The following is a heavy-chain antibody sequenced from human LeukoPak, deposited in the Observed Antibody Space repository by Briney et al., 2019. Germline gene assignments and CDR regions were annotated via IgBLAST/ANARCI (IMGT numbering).Heavy chain of an antibody. Sequence: GGPLRLSRAASGFTFSVYIMNCVREAPEKGVDWASSFCSTSSNIYYADSVKGRFTSSRDNSKNTLYLQVNSLRPEDTAVYYCARTIVGSTHDAFDIWGRGTMATVSS. V-gene: IGHV3-21*04. CDR1: GFTFSVYI. CDR2: FCSTSSNI. J-gene: IGHJ3*02. CDR3: ARTIVGSTHDAFDI. D-gene: IGHD1-26*01.